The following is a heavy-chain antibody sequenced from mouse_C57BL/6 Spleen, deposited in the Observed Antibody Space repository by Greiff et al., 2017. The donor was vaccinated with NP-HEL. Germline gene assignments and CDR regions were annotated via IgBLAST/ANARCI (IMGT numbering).Heavy chain of an antibody. CDR3: AREEEVVASAMDY. Sequence: QVHVKQPGAELVKPGASVKMSCKASGYTFTSYWMTWVKQRPGQGLEWIGDIYPGSGSTNYTEKFQSKATLTVDTSSSTAYMQLSSLTSEDSAIYYCAREEEVVASAMDYWGQGTSVTVSS. V-gene: IGHV1-55*01. D-gene: IGHD1-1*01. CDR1: GYTFTSYW. CDR2: IYPGSGST. J-gene: IGHJ4*01.